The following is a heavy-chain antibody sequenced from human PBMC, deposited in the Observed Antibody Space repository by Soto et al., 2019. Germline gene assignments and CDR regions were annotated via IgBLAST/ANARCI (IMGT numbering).Heavy chain of an antibody. CDR1: RFAFSSYT. Sequence: PGGSLRLSCAASRFAFSSYTMSWVRQTPGKGLEWVSSISASGGSTYYGDSLKGRFTISRDNSKNTLNLHIKSLGVEDSAVYYCAKDRGGFARGWEYYDFWGQGTQVTVSS. D-gene: IGHD6-19*01. CDR3: AKDRGGFARGWEYYDF. J-gene: IGHJ4*02. V-gene: IGHV3-23*01. CDR2: ISASGGST.